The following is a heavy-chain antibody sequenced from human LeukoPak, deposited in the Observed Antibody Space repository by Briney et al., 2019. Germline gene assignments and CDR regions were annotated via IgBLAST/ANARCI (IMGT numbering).Heavy chain of an antibody. D-gene: IGHD6-13*01. Sequence: SETLSLTCAVSGYSISSGYYWGWIRQPPGKGLEWIGSIYHSGSTYYNPSLKSRVTISVDTSKNQFSLKLSSVTAADTAVYYCARLKSSSWRFDYWAREPWSPSPQ. CDR1: GYSISSGYY. V-gene: IGHV4-38-2*01. J-gene: IGHJ4*02. CDR2: IYHSGST. CDR3: ARLKSSSWRFDY.